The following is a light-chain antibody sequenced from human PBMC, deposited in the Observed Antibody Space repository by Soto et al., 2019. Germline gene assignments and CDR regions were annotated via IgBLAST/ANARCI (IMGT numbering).Light chain of an antibody. CDR3: QQSYITTWT. CDR1: QSISSY. V-gene: IGKV1-39*01. CDR2: AAS. Sequence: ITCRASQSISSYLNWYQQKPGKAPKLLIYAASSLQSGVPSRFSGSGSETDFTLTISSLQPEDFATYSCQQSYITTWTFGQGTKVDIK. J-gene: IGKJ1*01.